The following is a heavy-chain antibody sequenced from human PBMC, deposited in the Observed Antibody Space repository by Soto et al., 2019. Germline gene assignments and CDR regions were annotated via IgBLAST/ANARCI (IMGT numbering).Heavy chain of an antibody. CDR3: AHKGGGDRILDY. CDR1: GFSLSTRGVG. CDR2: IYWDDDK. D-gene: IGHD3-16*01. Sequence: QITLKESGPTLVKPTQTLTLTCTFSGFSLSTRGVGVGWIRQPPGKALEWLAIIYWDDDKRYSPSLKSRLTITKDTTKNQVVLKMTHRDPGDTATYYCAHKGGGDRILDYWGQGTLVTVSS. V-gene: IGHV2-5*02. J-gene: IGHJ4*02.